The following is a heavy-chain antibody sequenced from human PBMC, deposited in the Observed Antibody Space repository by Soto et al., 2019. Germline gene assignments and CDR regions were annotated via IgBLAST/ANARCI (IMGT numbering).Heavy chain of an antibody. CDR3: ARDGPYGDHDYYYYCMDL. V-gene: IGHV1-18*01. Sequence: QVQLVQSGAEVKKPGASVKVSCKASGYTFTSYGISWVRQAPGQGLEWMGWISAYNGNTNYAQKLQGRVTMTTDTTTSTAYMELRSLRSYDTAVYYCARDGPYGDHDYYYYCMDLWGQGTTVTVSS. CDR1: GYTFTSYG. D-gene: IGHD4-17*01. CDR2: ISAYNGNT. J-gene: IGHJ6*02.